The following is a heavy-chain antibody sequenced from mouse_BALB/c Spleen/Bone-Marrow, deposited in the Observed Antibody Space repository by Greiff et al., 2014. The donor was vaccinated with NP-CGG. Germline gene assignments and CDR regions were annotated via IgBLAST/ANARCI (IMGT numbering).Heavy chain of an antibody. Sequence: QVQLQQSGAELAKPGASVKMSCKASGYTFTSYWMHWVKQRLGQGLEWIGYINPSTGYTEYNQKFKDKATLTADKSSSTAYMQLSSLTSEDSAVYYCARGYYGSSLVYWGQGTLVTVSA. CDR1: GYTFTSYW. CDR3: ARGYYGSSLVY. V-gene: IGHV1-7*01. J-gene: IGHJ3*01. CDR2: INPSTGYT. D-gene: IGHD1-1*01.